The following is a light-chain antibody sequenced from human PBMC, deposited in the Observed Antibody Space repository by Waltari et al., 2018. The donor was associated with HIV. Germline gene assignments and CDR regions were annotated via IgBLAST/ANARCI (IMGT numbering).Light chain of an antibody. J-gene: IGLJ3*02. CDR3: QTWGTLNLV. Sequence: QLVLTQSPSASASLGPSVKLTCTLSRGHSSYALAWHQQQPEKGPRYLMKFNSDGSHSKGDGIPDRFSGSSSGAERYLTISSLQSEDEADYYCQTWGTLNLVFGGGTKLTVL. CDR1: RGHSSYA. V-gene: IGLV4-69*01. CDR2: FNSDGSH.